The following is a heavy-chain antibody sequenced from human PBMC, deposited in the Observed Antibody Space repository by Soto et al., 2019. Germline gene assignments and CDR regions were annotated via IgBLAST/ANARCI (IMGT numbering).Heavy chain of an antibody. CDR3: AKDPDLNDYFDY. J-gene: IGHJ4*02. V-gene: IGHV3-23*01. Sequence: EVQLLESGGGLVQPGGSLRLSCAASGFTFSSYAMSWVRQAPGKGLEWLSAISGIGGSTYYADSVKGRFTISRDNSKNALHLQMNSLRAEDTAVYYCAKDPDLNDYFDYWGQGTLVTVSS. D-gene: IGHD2-8*01. CDR1: GFTFSSYA. CDR2: ISGIGGST.